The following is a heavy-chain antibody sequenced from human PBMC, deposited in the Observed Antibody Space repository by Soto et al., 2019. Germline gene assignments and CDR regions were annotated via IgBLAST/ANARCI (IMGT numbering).Heavy chain of an antibody. D-gene: IGHD2-2*03. CDR2: ISYDGSNK. Sequence: PGGSLRLSCAASGFTFSSYGMHWVRQAPGKGLEWVAVISYDGSNKYYADSVKGRFTISRDNSKNTLYLQMNSLRAEDTAVYYCAKDLDIVVVPATRPYYYYGMDVWGQGSTVT. V-gene: IGHV3-30*18. CDR1: GFTFSSYG. CDR3: AKDLDIVVVPATRPYYYYGMDV. J-gene: IGHJ6*02.